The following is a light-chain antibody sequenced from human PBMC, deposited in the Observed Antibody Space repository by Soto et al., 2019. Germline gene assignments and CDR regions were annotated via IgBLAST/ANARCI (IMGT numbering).Light chain of an antibody. CDR1: QSISSW. J-gene: IGKJ1*01. CDR3: QQYNSYSRT. CDR2: KAS. V-gene: IGKV1-5*03. Sequence: DIPMTQSLSTLSASAGDRVTITCRASQSISSWLAWYQQKPGKAPKLLIYKASSLESGVPSRFSVSGSGTECTLTISSLQPDDLATYYCQQYNSYSRTFGQGTKVEIK.